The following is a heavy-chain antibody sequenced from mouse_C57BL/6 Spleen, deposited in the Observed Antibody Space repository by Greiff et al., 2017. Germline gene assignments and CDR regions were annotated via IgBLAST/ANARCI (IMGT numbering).Heavy chain of an antibody. CDR3: ARGTAQATYYAMDY. CDR1: GYAFSSSW. Sequence: QVQLQQSGPELVKPGASVKISCKASGYAFSSSWMNWVKQRPGKGLEWIGRIYPGDGDTNYNGKFKGKATLTADKSSSTAYMRLSSLTSEDSAVYFCARGTAQATYYAMDYWGQGTSVTVSS. J-gene: IGHJ4*01. CDR2: IYPGDGDT. D-gene: IGHD3-2*02. V-gene: IGHV1-82*01.